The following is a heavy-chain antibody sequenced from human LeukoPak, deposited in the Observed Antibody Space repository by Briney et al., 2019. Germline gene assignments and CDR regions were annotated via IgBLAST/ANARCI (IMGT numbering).Heavy chain of an antibody. CDR2: INPNSGGT. D-gene: IGHD3-10*01. CDR1: GYTFTGYY. J-gene: IGHJ4*02. Sequence: ASVKVSCKASGYTFTGYYMHWLRQAPGQGLEWMGWINPNSGGTNYAQKFQGRVTMTRDTSISTAYMELSRLRSDDTAVYYCGPLTPTYYYGSGSYRQFDYWGQGTLVTVSS. CDR3: GPLTPTYYYGSGSYRQFDY. V-gene: IGHV1-2*02.